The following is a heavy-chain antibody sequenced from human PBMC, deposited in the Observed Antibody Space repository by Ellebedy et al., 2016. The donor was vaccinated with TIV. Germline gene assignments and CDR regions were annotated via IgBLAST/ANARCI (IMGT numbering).Heavy chain of an antibody. CDR1: GGSFLGYY. V-gene: IGHV4-34*01. D-gene: IGHD3-10*01. J-gene: IGHJ3*01. CDR2: INPSGGT. CDR3: ARGRRFSASFHPMMSTFEV. Sequence: SETLSLTXTVQGGSFLGYYWSWIRQSPGKGLQWIVEINPSGGTNYTTSLKSRLTMSIDTSKRQISLNLKSATAADTAVYYCARGRRFSASFHPMMSTFEVWGQGTTVIVSS.